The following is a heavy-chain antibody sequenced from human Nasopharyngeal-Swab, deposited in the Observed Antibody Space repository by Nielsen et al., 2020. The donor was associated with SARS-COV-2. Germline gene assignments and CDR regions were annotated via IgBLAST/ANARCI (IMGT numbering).Heavy chain of an antibody. CDR2: FDPEDGET. CDR3: ATATVWGYGLDV. J-gene: IGHJ6*02. CDR1: AYTLTELS. D-gene: IGHD3-16*01. Sequence: ASVKVSCKLSAYTLTELSMHWVRQAPGKGLEWMGSFDPEDGETVHAQKFQGRVTMTEDTSTETAYMELSSLRSEDTALYFCATATVWGYGLDVWGQGTSVTVSS. V-gene: IGHV1-24*01.